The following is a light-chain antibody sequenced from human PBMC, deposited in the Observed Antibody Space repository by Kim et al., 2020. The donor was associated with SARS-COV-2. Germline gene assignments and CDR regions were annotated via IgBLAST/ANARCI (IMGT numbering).Light chain of an antibody. CDR2: DAS. Sequence: QMTQSPSSLSASVGDRVTITCRASEDITYLSWFQQKPGTAPKLLIFDASNLEKGVPSRFTGSGSGTDFTFTITSLQPDDIATYYCQQSDYLPLTFGGGTKLEI. J-gene: IGKJ4*01. CDR3: QQSDYLPLT. V-gene: IGKV1-33*01. CDR1: EDITY.